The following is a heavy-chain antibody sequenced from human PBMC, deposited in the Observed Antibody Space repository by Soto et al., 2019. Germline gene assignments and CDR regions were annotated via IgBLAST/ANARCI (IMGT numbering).Heavy chain of an antibody. CDR1: GGSISSSSYY. V-gene: IGHV4-39*01. CDR3: ARQGRSGGSPSDDYYYYYGVDV. J-gene: IGHJ6*02. CDR2: IYYSGST. D-gene: IGHD2-15*01. Sequence: SETLSLTCTVSGGSISSSSYYWGWIRQPPGKGLEWIGSIYYSGSTYYNPSLKSRVTISVDTSKNQFSLKLSSVTAADTAVYYCARQGRSGGSPSDDYYYYYGVDVWGQGTTVTVS.